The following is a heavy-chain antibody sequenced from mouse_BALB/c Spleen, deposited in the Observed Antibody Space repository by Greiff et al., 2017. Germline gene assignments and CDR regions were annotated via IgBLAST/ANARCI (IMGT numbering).Heavy chain of an antibody. CDR2: IYPGDGDT. CDR1: GYAFSSYW. Sequence: QVHVKQSGAELVRPGSSVKISCKASGYAFSSYWMNWVKQRPGQGLEWIGQIYPGDGDTNYNGKFKGKATLTADKSSSTAYMQLSSLTSEDSAVYFCASQGGYDIDYWGQGTTLTVSS. J-gene: IGHJ2*01. CDR3: ASQGGYDIDY. V-gene: IGHV1-80*01. D-gene: IGHD2-2*01.